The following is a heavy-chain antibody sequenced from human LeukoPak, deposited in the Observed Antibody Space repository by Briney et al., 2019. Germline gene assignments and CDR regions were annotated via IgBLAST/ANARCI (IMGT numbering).Heavy chain of an antibody. Sequence: SETLSLTCTVSGGSISSYLWSWIRQPPGKGLEWIGYIYYSGSTSYNPSLTSRVTISVDTSKNQFSLKLSSVTAADTAVYYCARAKWYYFDYWGQGTLVTVSS. CDR1: GGSISSYL. CDR2: IYYSGST. V-gene: IGHV4-59*01. J-gene: IGHJ4*02. CDR3: ARAKWYYFDY. D-gene: IGHD2-15*01.